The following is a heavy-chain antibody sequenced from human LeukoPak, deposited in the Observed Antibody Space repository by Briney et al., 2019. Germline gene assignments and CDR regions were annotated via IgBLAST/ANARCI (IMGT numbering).Heavy chain of an antibody. J-gene: IGHJ4*02. Sequence: GGSLRLSCAASGFTFSSYAMSWVRQAPGKGLEWVSAISGSGGSTHYADSVKGRFTISRDNSKNTLYLQMNSLRAEDTVVYYCAKDAINYYDSSGTDYWGQGTLVTVSS. V-gene: IGHV3-23*01. CDR2: ISGSGGST. CDR3: AKDAINYYDSSGTDY. D-gene: IGHD3-22*01. CDR1: GFTFSSYA.